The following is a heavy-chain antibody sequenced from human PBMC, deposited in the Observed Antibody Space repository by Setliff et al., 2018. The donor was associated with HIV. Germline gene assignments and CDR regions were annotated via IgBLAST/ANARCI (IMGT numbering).Heavy chain of an antibody. D-gene: IGHD3-9*01. Sequence: GASVKVSCKASGYTFTSYGMSWVRQAPGQGLEWMGWISGYSGHTSYAQKIQGRVTMTTDTSTSTAYMELRSLRSDDTAVYYCARSHRLTAIWGDIWGQGTMVTVSS. J-gene: IGHJ3*02. CDR1: GYTFTSYG. CDR2: ISGYSGHT. V-gene: IGHV1-18*01. CDR3: ARSHRLTAIWGDI.